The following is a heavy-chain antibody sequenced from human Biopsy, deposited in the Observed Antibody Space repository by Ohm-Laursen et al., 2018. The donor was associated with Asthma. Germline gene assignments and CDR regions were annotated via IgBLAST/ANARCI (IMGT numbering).Heavy chain of an antibody. Sequence: SETLSLTCPVSGGSISSGGYSWSWIRQPPGKGLEWIGYIYHSGSTYYNPSLKSRVTISVDRSKNQFSLKLSSVTAADTAVYYCARAKDGYNFDYWGQGTLVTVSS. J-gene: IGHJ4*02. D-gene: IGHD5-24*01. V-gene: IGHV4-30-2*01. CDR2: IYHSGST. CDR1: GGSISSGGYS. CDR3: ARAKDGYNFDY.